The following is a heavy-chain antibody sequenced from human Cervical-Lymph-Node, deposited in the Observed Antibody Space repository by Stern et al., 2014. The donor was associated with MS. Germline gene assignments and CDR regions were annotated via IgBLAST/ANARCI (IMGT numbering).Heavy chain of an antibody. D-gene: IGHD4-17*01. CDR1: GGTSTKYA. CDR3: STYGDDFGMDI. J-gene: IGHJ6*02. Sequence: QVQLGQSGAEVKKPGSSVTVSCKASGGTSTKYAISWARQAPGHGLEWMGGIMPIFRATYYAQRFQGRVTITADESTSTAYMELSSLTSEDTAIYYCSTYGDDFGMDIWGQGTTVTVSS. V-gene: IGHV1-69*01. CDR2: IMPIFRAT.